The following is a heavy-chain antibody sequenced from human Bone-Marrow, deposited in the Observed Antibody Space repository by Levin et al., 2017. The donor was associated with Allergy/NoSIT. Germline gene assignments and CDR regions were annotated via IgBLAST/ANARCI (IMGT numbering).Heavy chain of an antibody. V-gene: IGHV1-8*01. Sequence: ASVKVSCKASGYTFTGDTFTNYDINWVRQATGRGLEWMGWMNPNSGDTGYAPKFQGRVTMTRNPSISTAYMELTSLTSDDTAVYYCARILGGYGNEFDYWGQGTLVTVSS. CDR2: MNPNSGDT. CDR1: GYTFTGDTFTNYD. D-gene: IGHD5-18*01. CDR3: ARILGGYGNEFDY. J-gene: IGHJ4*02.